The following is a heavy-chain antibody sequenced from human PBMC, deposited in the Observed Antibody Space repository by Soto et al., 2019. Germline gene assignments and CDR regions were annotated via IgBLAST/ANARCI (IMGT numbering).Heavy chain of an antibody. CDR1: GFTFSSYG. CDR2: IWFDGSNK. V-gene: IGHV3-33*01. CDR3: ATTGPY. J-gene: IGHJ4*02. Sequence: QVQLVESGGGVVQPGRSLTLSCAASGFTFSSYGMHWVRQAPGKGLERVAVIWFDGSNKFYADSVKGRFTISRDNSKNTVSLQMNSLRDEDSAAYYCATTGPYWGQGTLVTVSS.